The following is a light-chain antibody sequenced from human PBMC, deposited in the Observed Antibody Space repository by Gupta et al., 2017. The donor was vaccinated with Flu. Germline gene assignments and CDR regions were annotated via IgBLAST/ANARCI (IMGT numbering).Light chain of an antibody. CDR1: QSRPHSTGSNH. Sequence: VTPGDPASLSRRSRQSRPHSTGSNHPDWYLQKPGQSPQLLIYLRSNRSYGVPDRISGRASGTDFTLKISIVDAEDIRVYYCKQSPPTPFTFGSGTKVEIK. J-gene: IGKJ4*01. V-gene: IGKV2-28*01. CDR2: LRS. CDR3: KQSPPTPFT.